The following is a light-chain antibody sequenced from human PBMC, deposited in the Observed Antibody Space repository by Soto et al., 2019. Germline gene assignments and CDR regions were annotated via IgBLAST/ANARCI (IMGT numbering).Light chain of an antibody. CDR1: SSDVGGYKY. CDR2: EVS. V-gene: IGLV2-14*01. CDR3: SSYTSSSTV. J-gene: IGLJ1*01. Sequence: QSALTQPASVSGSPGQSITISCTGTSSDVGGYKYVSWFQQHPGKAPKLIIYEVSNRPSGVSNRLSGSKSGNTASLTISGLQAEDETDYYCSSYTSSSTVFGTGTKLTVL.